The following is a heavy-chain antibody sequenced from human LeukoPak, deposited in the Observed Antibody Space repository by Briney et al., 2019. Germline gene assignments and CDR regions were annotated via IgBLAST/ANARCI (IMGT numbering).Heavy chain of an antibody. CDR3: ARVISGSWYY. CDR2: ITSSGTYI. Sequence: PGGSLRLSCATSGFTFNNYNMNWVRQAPGRALEWVSSITSSGTYIFYADSVKGRFTISRDNAKNSLYLQMNSLGPEDTAVYYCARVISGSWYYWGQGTLVTVSS. J-gene: IGHJ4*02. CDR1: GFTFNNYN. V-gene: IGHV3-21*01. D-gene: IGHD6-13*01.